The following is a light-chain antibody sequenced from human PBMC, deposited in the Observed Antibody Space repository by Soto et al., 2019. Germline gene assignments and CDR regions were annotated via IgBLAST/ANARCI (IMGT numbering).Light chain of an antibody. CDR2: EVN. J-gene: IGLJ3*02. Sequence: QSVLTQPASVSGSPGQSITISCSGTTSDVGGYDVVSWYQRHPGKAPKLMIFEVNQRPSGVSDRFSGSKSGNTASLTISGLQAGDEADYYCCSFAGSSTFWVFGGGTKLTVL. V-gene: IGLV2-23*02. CDR1: TSDVGGYDV. CDR3: CSFAGSSTFWV.